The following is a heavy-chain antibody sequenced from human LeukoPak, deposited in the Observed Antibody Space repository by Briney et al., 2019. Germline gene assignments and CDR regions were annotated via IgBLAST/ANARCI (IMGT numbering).Heavy chain of an antibody. D-gene: IGHD6-19*01. CDR1: GFTFSTYG. Sequence: GGSLRLSCAAPGFTFSTYGMNWVRQAPGKGLEWVSTISRSGDITYYADSVKGRFTISRDNSKNTLYLQMNSLRAEDTAIYYCATGSTAVAGTKYWGQGILVTVSS. V-gene: IGHV3-23*01. J-gene: IGHJ4*02. CDR2: ISRSGDIT. CDR3: ATGSTAVAGTKY.